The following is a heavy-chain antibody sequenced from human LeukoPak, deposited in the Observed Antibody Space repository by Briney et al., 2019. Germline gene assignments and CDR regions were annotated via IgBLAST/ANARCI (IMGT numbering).Heavy chain of an antibody. D-gene: IGHD3-22*01. CDR1: GFTFSSYS. Sequence: PGGSLRLSCAASGFTFSSYSMNWVRQAPGKGLEWVSSISSSSSYIYYADSAKGRFTISRDSAKNSLFLQMNSLRAEDTAVYYCARDSDFDSSGYYPYYYYYYNMDVWGQGTTVTVSS. V-gene: IGHV3-21*01. CDR2: ISSSSSYI. J-gene: IGHJ6*02. CDR3: ARDSDFDSSGYYPYYYYYYNMDV.